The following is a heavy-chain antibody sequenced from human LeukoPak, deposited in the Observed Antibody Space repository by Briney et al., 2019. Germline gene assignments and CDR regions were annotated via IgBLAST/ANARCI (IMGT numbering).Heavy chain of an antibody. CDR1: GGSISSSSYY. D-gene: IGHD3-10*01. CDR3: ARDSYYYGSGSYYNGGWFDP. J-gene: IGHJ5*02. CDR2: IYYSGST. Sequence: SETLSLTCTVSGGSISSSSYYWSWIRQPPGKGLEWIGYIYYSGSTNYNPSLKSRVTISVDTSKDQFSLKLSSVTAADTAVYYCARDSYYYGSGSYYNGGWFDPWGQGTLVTVSS. V-gene: IGHV4-61*01.